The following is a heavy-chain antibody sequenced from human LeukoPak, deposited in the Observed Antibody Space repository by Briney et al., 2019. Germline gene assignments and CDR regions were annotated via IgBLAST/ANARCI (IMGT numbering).Heavy chain of an antibody. CDR3: AREGRGSTHAY. CDR1: GGSISSYY. CDR2: IYSSGST. V-gene: IGHV4-4*07. D-gene: IGHD2-15*01. Sequence: PSETLSLTCTVSGGSISSYYWTWIRQPAGKGLEWIGRIYSSGSTDYNPSLKSRVTMSVDTSKNQFSLRLSSVTAADTAVYYCAREGRGSTHAYWGQGTLVTVSS. J-gene: IGHJ4*02.